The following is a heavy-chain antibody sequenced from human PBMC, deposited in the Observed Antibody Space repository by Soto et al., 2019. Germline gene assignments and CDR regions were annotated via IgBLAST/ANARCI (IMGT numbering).Heavy chain of an antibody. CDR1: GFTFSSYS. J-gene: IGHJ4*02. CDR2: ISSSSSYI. CDR3: ARDLRSGAFDYFDY. Sequence: GSLRLSCAASGFTFSSYSMNWVRQAPGKGLEWVSSISSSSSYIYYADSVKGRFTISRDNAKNSLYLQMNSLRAEDTAVYYCARDLRSGAFDYFDYWGQGTLVTVSS. V-gene: IGHV3-21*01. D-gene: IGHD6-19*01.